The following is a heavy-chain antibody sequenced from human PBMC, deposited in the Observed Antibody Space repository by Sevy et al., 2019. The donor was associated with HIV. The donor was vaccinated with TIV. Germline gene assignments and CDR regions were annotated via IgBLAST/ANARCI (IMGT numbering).Heavy chain of an antibody. J-gene: IGHJ6*02. CDR3: AKDLGSRSYPLYNYYYGLDV. V-gene: IGHV3-23*01. CDR1: GFTFSSYA. Sequence: GGSLRLSCAASGFTFSSYAMSWIRQAPGKGLEWVSLISGSGDSTYYADSVKGRFTISRDNSKNTLSLQVNILRADDTAVYFCAKDLGSRSYPLYNYYYGLDVWGQGTTVTVSS. CDR2: ISGSGDST. D-gene: IGHD3-10*01.